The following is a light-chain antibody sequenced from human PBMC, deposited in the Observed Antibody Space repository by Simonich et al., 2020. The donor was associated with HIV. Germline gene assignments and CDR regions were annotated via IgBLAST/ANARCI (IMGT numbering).Light chain of an antibody. CDR1: ALQKKP. CDR2: YES. J-gene: IGLJ2*01. V-gene: IGLV3-10*01. CDR3: YSTDNSGNHRL. Sequence: SYELTQPPSVSVSPGQTARITCAGVALQKKPASWYQQRSGHAPVLVIFYESKRLSVIPERFSGSSAGTTATLTISGAQVEDEADYYCYSTDNSGNHRLFGGGTKLNVL.